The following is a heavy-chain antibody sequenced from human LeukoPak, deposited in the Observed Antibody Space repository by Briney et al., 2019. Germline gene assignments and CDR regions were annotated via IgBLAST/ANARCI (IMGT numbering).Heavy chain of an antibody. J-gene: IGHJ4*02. D-gene: IGHD1-1*01. CDR1: GFTFSSYG. CDR2: IMEDGSEK. CDR3: ASTTGTIY. V-gene: IGHV3-7*01. Sequence: GGSLRLSCAASGFTFSSYGMSWVRQAPGKGLEWVASIMEDGSEKYYVDSVKGRFTISRDNAKNSLYLQMNSLRAEDTAVYYCASTTGTIYWGQGTLVTVSS.